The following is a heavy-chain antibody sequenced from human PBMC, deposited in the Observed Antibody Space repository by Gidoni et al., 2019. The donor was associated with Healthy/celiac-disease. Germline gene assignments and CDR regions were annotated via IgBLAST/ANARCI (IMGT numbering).Heavy chain of an antibody. J-gene: IGHJ4*02. Sequence: EVRLVESGGGRVKPGGSLRLSCEASGLPFSSYSMNWVRQESWKGLEGLSSSSSSSSYIYYAESVKGRVTISRDNSKNSLYLQMNSLRAEDTAVSYCARDIRSPLVRGDYWGQGTLVTVSS. V-gene: IGHV3-21*01. CDR3: ARDIRSPLVRGDY. D-gene: IGHD6-13*01. CDR1: GLPFSSYS. CDR2: SSSSSSYI.